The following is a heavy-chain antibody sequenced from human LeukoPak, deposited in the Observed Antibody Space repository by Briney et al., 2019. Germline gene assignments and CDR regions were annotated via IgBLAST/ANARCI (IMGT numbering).Heavy chain of an antibody. V-gene: IGHV3-72*01. CDR2: IRNKVNSYST. Sequence: GGSLRLSCAASVFTFSDHYMHGVRQAPGKGLEWVGRIRNKVNSYSTEYAASVKGRFTISRDDSKNSLYLQMNSLKTEDTAVYYCARVRYYIDYWGQGTLVTVSS. CDR1: VFTFSDHY. CDR3: ARVRYYIDY. J-gene: IGHJ4*02. D-gene: IGHD3-9*01.